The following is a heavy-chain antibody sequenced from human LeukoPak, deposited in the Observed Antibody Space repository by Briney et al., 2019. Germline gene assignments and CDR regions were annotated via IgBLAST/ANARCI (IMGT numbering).Heavy chain of an antibody. CDR3: ARGPITNIRFLEWLHDY. D-gene: IGHD3-3*01. CDR1: GYTFTGYY. Sequence: ASVKVSCKASGYTFTGYYMHWVRQAPGQGLEWMGWINPNSGGTNYAQKFQGWVTMTRDTSISTAYMELSRLRSDDTAVYYCARGPITNIRFLEWLHDYWGQGTLVTVSS. CDR2: INPNSGGT. J-gene: IGHJ4*02. V-gene: IGHV1-2*04.